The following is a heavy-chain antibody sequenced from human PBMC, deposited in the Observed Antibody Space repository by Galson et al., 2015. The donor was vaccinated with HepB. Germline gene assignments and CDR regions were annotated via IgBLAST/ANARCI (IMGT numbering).Heavy chain of an antibody. CDR3: ARRAYETNWFDS. V-gene: IGHV4-59*08. CDR1: GGSIYDYY. Sequence: TLSLTCNVSGGSIYDYYWSWIRQAPGKGLEWIGYVYDNGRSYYNPSLKSRFTISVDMSNNRFSLEVRSVTAADTATYYCARRAYETNWFDSWGQGTLVTVSP. J-gene: IGHJ5*01. CDR2: VYDNGRS. D-gene: IGHD3-22*01.